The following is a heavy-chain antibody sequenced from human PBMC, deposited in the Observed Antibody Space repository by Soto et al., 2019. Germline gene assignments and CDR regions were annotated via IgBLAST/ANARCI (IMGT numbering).Heavy chain of an antibody. Sequence: QITLKESGPTLVKPTQTLTLTCTFSAFSLSTGGVGVGWIRQPPGKALEWLALIYWDDDKHYSPSLRSRLTNPKETSKNQGVLTMTNMDPVDTATYYCVQSRFGGDGFQYYASYYYYGMDVWGQGTTVTVSS. CDR2: IYWDDDK. CDR3: VQSRFGGDGFQYYASYYYYGMDV. V-gene: IGHV2-5*02. D-gene: IGHD2-21*02. J-gene: IGHJ6*02. CDR1: AFSLSTGGVG.